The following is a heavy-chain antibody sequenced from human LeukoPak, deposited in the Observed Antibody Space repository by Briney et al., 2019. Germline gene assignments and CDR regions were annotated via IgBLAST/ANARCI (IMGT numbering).Heavy chain of an antibody. Sequence: PGGSLRLSCAASGFTFDDYAMQWVRQAPGKGLEWVSAISWNSGSIGYADSVKGRFTISRDNAKNSLYLQMNSLRAEDTALYYWAKDIRQGESDYWGQGTLVTVSS. D-gene: IGHD1-26*01. CDR3: AKDIRQGESDY. J-gene: IGHJ4*02. V-gene: IGHV3-9*01. CDR2: ISWNSGSI. CDR1: GFTFDDYA.